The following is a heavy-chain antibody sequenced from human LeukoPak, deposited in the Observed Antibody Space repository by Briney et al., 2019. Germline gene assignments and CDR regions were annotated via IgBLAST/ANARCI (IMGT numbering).Heavy chain of an antibody. CDR3: AKDAQRGFDYSNSLEY. CDR2: IWSDATNQ. Sequence: PGRSLRLSCAASGFTFSHYAFHGVRQAPGKGLEWVAVIWSDATNQFYADSVKGRFTISRDYSQKTVYLEMDSLTIEDTAIYYCAKDAQRGFDYSNSLEYWGPGTLVSVSS. D-gene: IGHD4-11*01. CDR1: GFTFSHYA. V-gene: IGHV3-33*06. J-gene: IGHJ4*02.